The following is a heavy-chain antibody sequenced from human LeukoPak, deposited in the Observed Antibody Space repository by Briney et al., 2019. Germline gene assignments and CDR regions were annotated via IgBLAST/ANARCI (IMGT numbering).Heavy chain of an antibody. J-gene: IGHJ6*03. CDR3: ARALWAYYYDSSGYKAGYYYYYMDV. CDR1: GYTFTGYY. V-gene: IGHV1-2*02. CDR2: INPNSGGT. Sequence: EAPVKVSCTASGYTFTGYYMHWVRQAPGQGLEWMGWINPNSGGTNYAQKFQGRVTMTRDTSISTAYMELSRLRSDDTAVYYCARALWAYYYDSSGYKAGYYYYYMDVWGKGTTVTVSS. D-gene: IGHD3-22*01.